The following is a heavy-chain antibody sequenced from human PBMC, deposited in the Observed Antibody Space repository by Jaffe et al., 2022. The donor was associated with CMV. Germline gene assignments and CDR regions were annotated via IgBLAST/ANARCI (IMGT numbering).Heavy chain of an antibody. D-gene: IGHD4-17*01. CDR3: TRVATTYYYYYGMDV. CDR2: IRSKAYGGTT. Sequence: EVQLVESGGGLVKPGRSLRLSCTASGFTFGDYAMSWFRQAPGKGLEWVGFIRSKAYGGTTEYAASVKGRFTISRDDSKSIAYLQMNSLKTEDTAVYYCTRVATTYYYYYGMDVWGQGTTVTVSS. J-gene: IGHJ6*02. CDR1: GFTFGDYA. V-gene: IGHV3-49*05.